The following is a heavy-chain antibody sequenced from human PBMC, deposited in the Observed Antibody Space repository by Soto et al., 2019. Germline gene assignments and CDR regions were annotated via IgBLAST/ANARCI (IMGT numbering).Heavy chain of an antibody. Sequence: GGSLRLSCAASGFTFSSYAMHWFRQAPGKGLEWVALISFDGSNKYYADSVRGLFTISRDNSKNTLYLQMNSLRPGDTAMYYCARDLALPHYGDTDYWGQGTLVTVSS. J-gene: IGHJ4*02. CDR1: GFTFSSYA. CDR2: ISFDGSNK. D-gene: IGHD4-17*01. CDR3: ARDLALPHYGDTDY. V-gene: IGHV3-30-3*01.